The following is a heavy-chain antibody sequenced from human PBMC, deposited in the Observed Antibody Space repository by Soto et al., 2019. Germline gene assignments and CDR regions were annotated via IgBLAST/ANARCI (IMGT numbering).Heavy chain of an antibody. V-gene: IGHV3-11*06. J-gene: IGHJ2*01. Sequence: GGSLRLSCAASGFTFSDYYMSWIRQAPGKGLDWLSYISGSGSYTNFADSVKGRFTISRDNAKNSLYLQMNSLRAEDTAVYYCARIQSPWYFDLWGRGTLVTVSS. CDR3: ARIQSPWYFDL. CDR1: GFTFSDYY. CDR2: ISGSGSYT.